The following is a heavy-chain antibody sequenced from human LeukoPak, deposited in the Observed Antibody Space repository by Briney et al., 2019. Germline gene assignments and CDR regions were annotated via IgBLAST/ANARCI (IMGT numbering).Heavy chain of an antibody. CDR3: AADTPLRGFSYGFDY. CDR1: GFTFSSYT. V-gene: IGHV3-21*01. CDR2: INTSSGYI. J-gene: IGHJ4*02. Sequence: GGSLRLSCAASGFTFSSYTMHWVRQAPGKGLEWVSSINTSSGYIYYADSVKGRFTISRDNAKNSLYLQMNSLRAEDTALYYCAADTPLRGFSYGFDYWGQGTLVTVSS. D-gene: IGHD5-18*01.